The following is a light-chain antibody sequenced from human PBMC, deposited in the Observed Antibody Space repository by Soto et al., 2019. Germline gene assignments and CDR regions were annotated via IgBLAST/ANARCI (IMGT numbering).Light chain of an antibody. CDR3: QQYNTYPWT. J-gene: IGKJ1*01. V-gene: IGKV1-5*03. Sequence: DIQMTQSPPTLSTSVGDRVTITCRASQSIGNWLAWYQHKAGKAPNLLIYRASSLHSGVPSRFSGSGSGTDFALTISSLQPDDFATYYCQQYNTYPWTFGQGTKVEI. CDR2: RAS. CDR1: QSIGNW.